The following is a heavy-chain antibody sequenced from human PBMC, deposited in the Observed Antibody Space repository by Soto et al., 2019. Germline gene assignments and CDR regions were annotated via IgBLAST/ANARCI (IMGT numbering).Heavy chain of an antibody. D-gene: IGHD1-26*01. CDR3: ARDGYSGRSDGFDI. CDR1: GFTLSAYT. Sequence: QVQLVESGGGVVQPGRSLRLSCAASGFTLSAYTMHWVRQPPGKGLEWVAVISYDGKNERYTDPVKGRFTVSRDNSKSTVYLQMNSLKSDDTALYYCARDGYSGRSDGFDIWGQGTMVTVSS. J-gene: IGHJ3*02. V-gene: IGHV3-30*04. CDR2: ISYDGKNE.